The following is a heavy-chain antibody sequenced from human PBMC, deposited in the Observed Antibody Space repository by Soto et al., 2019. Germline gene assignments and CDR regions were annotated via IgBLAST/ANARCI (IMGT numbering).Heavy chain of an antibody. CDR1: GYTFTSYG. Sequence: ASAKVSCKASGYTFTSYGISWVRQAPGQGLEWMGWISAYNGNTNYAQKLQGRVTMTTDTSTSTAYMELRSLRSDDTAVYYCARVSSLPGIAAAGSDYWGQGTLVTVSS. J-gene: IGHJ4*02. CDR2: ISAYNGNT. D-gene: IGHD6-13*01. CDR3: ARVSSLPGIAAAGSDY. V-gene: IGHV1-18*01.